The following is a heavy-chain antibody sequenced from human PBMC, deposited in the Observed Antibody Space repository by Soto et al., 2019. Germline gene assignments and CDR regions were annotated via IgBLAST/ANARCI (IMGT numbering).Heavy chain of an antibody. Sequence: SVKVSFKACGGTFTKYAFSWLRQAPGQGLEWMGGIIPVFGTPDYAQKFQGRVTITADESTRTASMELSSLRSDDTAVYYCARERSVGYCITTTCPKPFYYYAMDVWGQGTTVTVSS. CDR1: GGTFTKYA. CDR3: ARERSVGYCITTTCPKPFYYYAMDV. J-gene: IGHJ6*02. V-gene: IGHV1-69*13. CDR2: IIPVFGTP. D-gene: IGHD2-2*01.